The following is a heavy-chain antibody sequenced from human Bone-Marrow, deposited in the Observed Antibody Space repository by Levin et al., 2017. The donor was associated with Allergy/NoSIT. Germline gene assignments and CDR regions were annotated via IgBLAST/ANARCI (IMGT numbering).Heavy chain of an antibody. V-gene: IGHV5-10-1*01. D-gene: IGHD2-15*01. J-gene: IGHJ4*02. Sequence: GESLKISCKGSGYSFTSYWISWVRQMPGKGLEWMGRIDPSDSYTNYSPSFQGHVTISADKSISTAYLQWSSLKASDTAMYYCARKRGYCSGGSCDYYFDYWGQGTLVTVSS. CDR2: IDPSDSYT. CDR1: GYSFTSYW. CDR3: ARKRGYCSGGSCDYYFDY.